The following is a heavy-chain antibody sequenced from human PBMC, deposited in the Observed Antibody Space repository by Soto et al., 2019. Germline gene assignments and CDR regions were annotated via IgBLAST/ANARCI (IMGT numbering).Heavy chain of an antibody. Sequence: KISETLSLTCAVYGGSFSGYYWSWIRQPPGKGLEWIGEINHSGSTNYNPSLKSRVTISVDTSKNQFSLKLSSVTAADTAVYYCARGLSWGRYYYYYGMDVWGQGTTVTVSS. CDR3: ARGLSWGRYYYYYGMDV. D-gene: IGHD7-27*01. CDR2: INHSGST. J-gene: IGHJ6*02. CDR1: GGSFSGYY. V-gene: IGHV4-34*01.